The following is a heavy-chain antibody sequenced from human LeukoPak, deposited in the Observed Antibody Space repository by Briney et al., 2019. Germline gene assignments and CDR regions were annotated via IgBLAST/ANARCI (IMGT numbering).Heavy chain of an antibody. CDR2: INHSRTH. CDR3: ARGRRYSSGSYYYSWFV. V-gene: IGHV4-34*01. J-gene: IGHJ4*02. Sequence: PSETLSLTFGVQGGSFSGYCWRWIRQPPGKGWDGMGEINHSRTHNSSPSHKSPVSKSVDTSKTQFSMKLSSVTAADTAVYYRARGRRYSSGSYYYSWFVWGQGTLVTVSS. D-gene: IGHD3-10*01. CDR1: GGSFSGYC.